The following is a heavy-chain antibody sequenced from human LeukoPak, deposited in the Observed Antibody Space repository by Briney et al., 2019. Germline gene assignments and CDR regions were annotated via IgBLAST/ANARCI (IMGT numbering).Heavy chain of an antibody. J-gene: IGHJ4*02. V-gene: IGHV3-21*04. CDR2: ISSSSSYI. CDR1: GFTFSSYS. Sequence: GGSLRLSCAASGFTFSSYSMNWVRQAPGKGLEWVSSISSSSSYIYYADSVKGRFTISRDNSKNVLYLQMNSLRVDDTAIYYCAREQAGTSGWYTVDSWGQGTLVTVSS. CDR3: AREQAGTSGWYTVDS. D-gene: IGHD6-13*01.